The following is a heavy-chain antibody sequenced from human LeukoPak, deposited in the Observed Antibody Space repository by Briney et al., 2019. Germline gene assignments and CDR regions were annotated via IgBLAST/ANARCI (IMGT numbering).Heavy chain of an antibody. D-gene: IGHD3-10*01. CDR1: GGTFSSYA. J-gene: IGHJ5*02. Sequence: ASVKVSCKASGGTFSSYAISWVRQATGQGLEWMGWMNPDSGNTGYAQKFQGRVTMTRNTSISTAYMELSSLRSEDTAVYYCARGLGLWFGELGSPFDPWGQGTLVTVSS. CDR2: MNPDSGNT. V-gene: IGHV1-8*02. CDR3: ARGLGLWFGELGSPFDP.